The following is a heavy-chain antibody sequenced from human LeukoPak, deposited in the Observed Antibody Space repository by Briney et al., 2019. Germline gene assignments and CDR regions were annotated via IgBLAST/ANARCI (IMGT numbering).Heavy chain of an antibody. J-gene: IGHJ4*02. CDR2: ISGSGGST. D-gene: IGHD1-26*01. V-gene: IGHV3-23*01. CDR3: AKDHDGTAGEILFDY. CDR1: GFTFSSYA. Sequence: GGSLRLSCAASGFTFSSYAMSWVRQAPGKGLEWVSVISGSGGSTYYADSVKGRFTISRDNSKNTLYLQMNSLRAEDTAVYYCAKDHDGTAGEILFDYWGQGTLVTVSS.